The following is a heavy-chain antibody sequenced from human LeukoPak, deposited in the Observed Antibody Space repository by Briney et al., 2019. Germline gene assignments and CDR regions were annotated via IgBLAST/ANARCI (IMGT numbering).Heavy chain of an antibody. D-gene: IGHD6-13*01. J-gene: IGHJ4*02. Sequence: ASVKVSCKASGYTFTTYAMHWVRQAPGQRLEWMGWINAGNGNTKYTQKFQARVTITRDTSASTAYMELSSLRSEDTAVYYCARDPIGSRWPYYFDYWGQGSLVTVSS. CDR1: GYTFTTYA. CDR3: ARDPIGSRWPYYFDY. CDR2: INAGNGNT. V-gene: IGHV1-3*01.